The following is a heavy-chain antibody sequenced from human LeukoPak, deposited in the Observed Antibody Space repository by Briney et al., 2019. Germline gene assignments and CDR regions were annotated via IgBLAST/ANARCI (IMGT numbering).Heavy chain of an antibody. CDR1: GFTVSSNY. CDR3: ARDDYGDYTAWGY. CDR2: ISSSSSYI. J-gene: IGHJ4*02. D-gene: IGHD4-17*01. V-gene: IGHV3-21*01. Sequence: PGGSLRLSCAASGFTVSSNYMSWVRQAPGKGLEWVSSISSSSSYIYYADSVKGRFTISRDNAKNSLYLQMNSLRAEDTAVYYCARDDYGDYTAWGYWGQGTLVTVSS.